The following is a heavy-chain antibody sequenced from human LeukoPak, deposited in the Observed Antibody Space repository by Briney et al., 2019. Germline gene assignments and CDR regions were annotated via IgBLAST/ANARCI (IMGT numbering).Heavy chain of an antibody. V-gene: IGHV3-48*03. CDR2: ISGSGSTI. CDR3: AGRVLDY. J-gene: IGHJ4*02. Sequence: GSLGLSCAASGFTFRSYEMTWVRQAPGKGLEWVSYISGSGSTIYYTDSVKGRFTISRDNAKNSLYLQMNSLRAEDTAVYYCAGRVLDYWGQGTLLTVSP. D-gene: IGHD6-19*01. CDR1: GFTFRSYE.